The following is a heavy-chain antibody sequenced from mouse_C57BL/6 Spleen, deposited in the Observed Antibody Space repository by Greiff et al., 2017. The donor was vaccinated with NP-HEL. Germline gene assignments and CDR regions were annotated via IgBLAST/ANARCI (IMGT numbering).Heavy chain of an antibody. CDR2: ISYDGSN. Sequence: EVQLQQSGPGLVKHSQSLSLTCSVTGYSITSGYYWNWLRQFPGNKLEWMGYISYDGSNNYNPSLKNRISITRDTSKNQFFLKLNSGTTEDTATYYCARVGDYPAWFAYWGQGTLVTVSA. J-gene: IGHJ3*01. V-gene: IGHV3-6*01. CDR3: ARVGDYPAWFAY. D-gene: IGHD2-4*01. CDR1: GYSITSGYY.